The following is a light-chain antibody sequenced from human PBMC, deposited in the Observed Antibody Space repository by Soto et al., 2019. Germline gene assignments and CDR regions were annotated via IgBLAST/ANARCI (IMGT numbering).Light chain of an antibody. CDR1: QSISSW. V-gene: IGKV1-5*03. Sequence: DIQMTQSPSTLSASVGDRVTITCRASQSISSWLAWYQQKPGKAPKSLIYKASSLESGVPSRFSGGGSGTEFTLTISSLQSDDFATYYCQQYSVYPITFGQGTRLEIK. CDR3: QQYSVYPIT. J-gene: IGKJ5*01. CDR2: KAS.